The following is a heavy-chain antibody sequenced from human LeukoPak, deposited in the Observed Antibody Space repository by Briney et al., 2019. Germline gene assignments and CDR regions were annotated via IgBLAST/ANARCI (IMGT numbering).Heavy chain of an antibody. J-gene: IGHJ4*02. CDR3: ARGASRGFDY. CDR1: GFTFSSNS. Sequence: GGSLRLSCAASGFTFSSNSMNWVRQAPGKGLEWVSYISSSSSTTYYADSVKGRFTISRDSAKNSLYLQMNSLRDEDTAVYYCARGASRGFDYWGQGTLSPSPQ. V-gene: IGHV3-48*02. CDR2: ISSSSSTT. D-gene: IGHD5-24*01.